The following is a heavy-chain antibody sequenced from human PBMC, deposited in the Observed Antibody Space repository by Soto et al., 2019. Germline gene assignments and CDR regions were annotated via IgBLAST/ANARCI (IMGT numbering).Heavy chain of an antibody. D-gene: IGHD4-17*01. Sequence: GSGPTLVNPTQTLTLTCTFSGFSLITTGMRVNWIRQPPGKALEWLARIDWDDDKFYNTSLKTRLTISKDTSKNQVILTMTNMGPLDTATYYCARMFDYGANSVVDYWGQGTLVTVS. J-gene: IGHJ4*02. CDR3: ARMFDYGANSVVDY. V-gene: IGHV2-70*04. CDR2: IDWDDDK. CDR1: GFSLITTGMR.